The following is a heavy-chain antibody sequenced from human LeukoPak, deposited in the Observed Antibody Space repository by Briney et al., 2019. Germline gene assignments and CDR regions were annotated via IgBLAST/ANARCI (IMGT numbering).Heavy chain of an antibody. D-gene: IGHD5-24*01. CDR1: GFTFSGNW. CDR2: INPDGSQK. V-gene: IGHV3-7*01. J-gene: IGHJ4*02. Sequence: GGSLTLSCEASGFTFSGNWMSWVRQAPGKGLEWVASINPDGSQKLYVDSVKGRFTNSRDNTKSSLYLQMNGLGAEDTAMYYCAKLLGTATTYDSWGQGTRVTVSS. CDR3: AKLLGTATTYDS.